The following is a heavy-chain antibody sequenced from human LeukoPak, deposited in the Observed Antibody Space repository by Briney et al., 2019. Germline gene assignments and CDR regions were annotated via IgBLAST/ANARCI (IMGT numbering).Heavy chain of an antibody. J-gene: IGHJ4*02. CDR2: ISSSSSYI. V-gene: IGHV3-21*01. CDR1: GFTFSSYS. Sequence: GGSLRLSCAASGFTFSSYSMNWVRQAPGKGLEWVSSISSSSSYIYYADSVKGRFTISRDNAKNSLYLQMNSLRAEDTAVYYCARFDGSGSYYPYYFDYWGQGTLVTVSS. D-gene: IGHD3-10*01. CDR3: ARFDGSGSYYPYYFDY.